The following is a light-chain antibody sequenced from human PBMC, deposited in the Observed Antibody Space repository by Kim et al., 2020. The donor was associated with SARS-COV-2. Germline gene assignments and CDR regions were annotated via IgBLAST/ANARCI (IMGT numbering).Light chain of an antibody. CDR1: SLRRFY. V-gene: IGLV3-19*01. CDR2: GKN. J-gene: IGLJ2*01. Sequence: SSELTQDPAVSVALGQTVRITCQGDSLRRFYASWYQQKPGQSPVLVMYGKNNRPSGIPDRFSGSSSRDTASLTITGAQAEDEGDYYCNSRECSVTFFGGGTKLTV. CDR3: NSRECSVTF.